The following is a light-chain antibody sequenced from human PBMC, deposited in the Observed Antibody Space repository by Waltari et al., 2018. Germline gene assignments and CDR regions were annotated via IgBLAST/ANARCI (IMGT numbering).Light chain of an antibody. CDR2: KAS. Sequence: DIQMTHPHSTLSASVGDRVTIPCRASQSLSNWLAWYHQNPGEAPTVLIYKASTVESGVPSRFSGSGSGTEFTLTISSLQPDDVASYYCQQYRNLWTFGQGTKVEIK. V-gene: IGKV1-5*03. J-gene: IGKJ1*01. CDR1: QSLSNW. CDR3: QQYRNLWT.